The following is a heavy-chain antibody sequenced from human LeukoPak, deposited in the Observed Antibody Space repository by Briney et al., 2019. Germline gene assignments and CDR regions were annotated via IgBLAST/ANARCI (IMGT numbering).Heavy chain of an antibody. V-gene: IGHV1-2*02. CDR2: INPNSGGT. Sequence: ASVTVSCKASGYXFTGYYIHWVRQAPGQGLEWTGWINPNSGGTKYAQKFQGRVTMTRDTSISTAYMELSSLTSDDTALYYCATDGAVAGTAYPEYWGQGTLVTVSS. CDR3: ATDGAVAGTAYPEY. J-gene: IGHJ4*02. CDR1: GYXFTGYY. D-gene: IGHD6-19*01.